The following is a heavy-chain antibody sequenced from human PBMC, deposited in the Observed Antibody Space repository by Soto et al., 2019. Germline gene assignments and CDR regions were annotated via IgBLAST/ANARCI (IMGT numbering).Heavy chain of an antibody. Sequence: GGSLRLSCAASGFTFSSYAMHWVRQAPGKGLEYVSAISSNGGSTYYANSVKGRFTISRDNSKNTLYLQMGSLRAEDMAVYYCARDLKRGYSYGSLDYWGQGT. J-gene: IGHJ4*02. CDR3: ARDLKRGYSYGSLDY. CDR2: ISSNGGST. D-gene: IGHD5-18*01. CDR1: GFTFSSYA. V-gene: IGHV3-64*01.